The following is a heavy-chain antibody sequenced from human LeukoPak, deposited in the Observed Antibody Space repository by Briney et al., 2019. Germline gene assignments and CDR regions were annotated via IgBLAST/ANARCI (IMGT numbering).Heavy chain of an antibody. V-gene: IGHV3-20*04. CDR3: ARGGLRFDSFDI. D-gene: IGHD3-16*01. J-gene: IGHJ3*02. Sequence: GGSLRLSCAASGFTFDDYGVSWVRQGPGKGLEWVSGINWNGGSTGYADSVKGRFTISRDNAKNSLYLQMNSLRADDTALYYCARGGLRFDSFDIWGQGTMVTVSS. CDR1: GFTFDDYG. CDR2: INWNGGST.